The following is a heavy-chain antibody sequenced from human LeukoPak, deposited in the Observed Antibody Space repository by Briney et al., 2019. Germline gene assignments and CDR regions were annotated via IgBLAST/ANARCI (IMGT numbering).Heavy chain of an antibody. CDR1: QYTFTSYY. CDR3: FRGGERANYYCLGNSPNWFDP. D-gene: IGHD3-10*01. Sequence: SVKVSCKTSQYTFTSYYIKWLHQPTRQGLEWMGWINPDSCNNGFAQKFQDRINMTSDHSIIIAYIEVNILISYDTAFYYCFRGGERANYYCLGNSPNWFDPWGQGTQVIVSS. J-gene: IGHJ5*02. V-gene: IGHV1-8*01. CDR2: INPDSCNN.